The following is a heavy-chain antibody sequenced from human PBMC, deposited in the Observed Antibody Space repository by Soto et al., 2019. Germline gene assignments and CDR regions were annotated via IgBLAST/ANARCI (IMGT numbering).Heavy chain of an antibody. D-gene: IGHD6-19*01. J-gene: IGHJ3*01. V-gene: IGHV4-59*01. CDR1: GGAITGYY. CDR3: SRERGAVASTADAFDV. CDR2: VYFTGST. Sequence: PSETLSLTCNVSGGAITGYYWNWIRQPPGKGLEWIGYVYFTGSTKYNPSLKSRVTISVDMSKNQFSLRLTSVTSADTALYYCSRERGAVASTADAFDVWGQGTMVTVSS.